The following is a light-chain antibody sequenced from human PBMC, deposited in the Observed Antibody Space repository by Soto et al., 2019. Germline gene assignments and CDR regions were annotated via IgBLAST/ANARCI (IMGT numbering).Light chain of an antibody. Sequence: QSALTQPPSASGSPGQSVTISCTGTSSDVGGYNYVSWYQQHPGKAPKLMIYVVSKRPSGVPDRFSGSKSGNTASLTVSGLQAEDEADYYCSSYAGSNPVVFGGGTKLTVL. CDR3: SSYAGSNPVV. CDR1: SSDVGGYNY. V-gene: IGLV2-8*01. CDR2: VVS. J-gene: IGLJ2*01.